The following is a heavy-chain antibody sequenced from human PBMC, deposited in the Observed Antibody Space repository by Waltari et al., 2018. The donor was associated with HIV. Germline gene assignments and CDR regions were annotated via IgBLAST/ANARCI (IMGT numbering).Heavy chain of an antibody. CDR2: ISYDGSNK. CDR3: ASALRIVAANDY. D-gene: IGHD6-13*01. V-gene: IGHV3-30*01. J-gene: IGHJ4*02. CDR1: GLSFRRYC. Sequence: QVQLVESVGGVVKLARSLRLSGSPSGLSFRRYCMHWVRQAPGKGLEWVAVISYDGSNKYYADSVKGRFTISRDNSKNTLYLQMNSLRAEDTAVYVCASALRIVAANDYWGQGTLVTVSS.